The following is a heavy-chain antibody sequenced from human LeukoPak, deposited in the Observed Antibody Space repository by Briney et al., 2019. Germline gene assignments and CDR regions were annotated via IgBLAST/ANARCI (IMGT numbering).Heavy chain of an antibody. CDR1: GFTFSSYA. J-gene: IGHJ4*02. CDR2: ISGSGGST. D-gene: IGHD3-9*01. CDR3: AKDHYHTVYFDWSIGELDY. Sequence: SGGSLRLSCAASGFTFSSYAMSWVRQAPEKGLEWVSAISGSGGSTYYADSVKGRFTISRDNSKNTLYLQMNSLRAEDTAVYYCAKDHYHTVYFDWSIGELDYWGQGTLVTVSS. V-gene: IGHV3-23*01.